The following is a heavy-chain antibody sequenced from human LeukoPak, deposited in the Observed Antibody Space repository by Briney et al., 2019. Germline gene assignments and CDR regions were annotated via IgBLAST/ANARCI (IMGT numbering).Heavy chain of an antibody. CDR1: GFTVSSNY. Sequence: PGGSLRLSCAASGFTVSSNYMSWVRQAPGKGLEWVSVIYSGGSTYYADSAKGRFTISRDNSKNTLYLQMNSLRAEDTAVYYCARDSGSYSRYGMDVWGQGTTVTVSS. V-gene: IGHV3-53*01. CDR3: ARDSGSYSRYGMDV. CDR2: IYSGGST. D-gene: IGHD1-26*01. J-gene: IGHJ6*02.